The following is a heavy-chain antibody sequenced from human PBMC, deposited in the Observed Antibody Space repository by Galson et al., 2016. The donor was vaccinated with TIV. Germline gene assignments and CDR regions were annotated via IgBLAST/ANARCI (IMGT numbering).Heavy chain of an antibody. Sequence: SLRLSCAASGFTFSSYVMYWVRQAPGRGLEWVSSISSSGISTYYADSVKGRFTISGDNSKSTLFLQMNSLRAEDTAIYYCAKDLSRVVPTTGSLDSWGQGTLVTVSS. CDR3: AKDLSRVVPTTGSLDS. J-gene: IGHJ4*02. CDR1: GFTFSSYV. V-gene: IGHV3-23*01. CDR2: ISSSGIST. D-gene: IGHD5-12*01.